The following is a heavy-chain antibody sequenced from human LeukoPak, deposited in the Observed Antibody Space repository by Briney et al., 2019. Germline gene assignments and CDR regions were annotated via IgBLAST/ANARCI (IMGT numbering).Heavy chain of an antibody. Sequence: AASLKVSCKASEGTFSSYAISWARQAPGQGLEWMGGIIPIFGTANYAQRFQGRVTITADESTSTAYMELSSLRSEDTAVYYCARDAFGELSSWFDPWGQGTLVTVSS. V-gene: IGHV1-69*13. J-gene: IGHJ5*02. D-gene: IGHD3-10*01. CDR2: IIPIFGTA. CDR3: ARDAFGELSSWFDP. CDR1: EGTFSSYA.